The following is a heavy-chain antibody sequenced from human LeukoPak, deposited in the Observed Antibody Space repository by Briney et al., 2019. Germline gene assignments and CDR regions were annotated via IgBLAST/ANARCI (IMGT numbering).Heavy chain of an antibody. Sequence: GGSLRLSCAASGLTFSNYAMSWVRQAPGKGLEWVSAISGSGSSTYYADSVKGRFTISRDNSKNTLYLQMKSLRAEDTAVYYCATHYGSGSYQETNYFDYWGQGTLVTVSS. CDR3: ATHYGSGSYQETNYFDY. D-gene: IGHD3-10*01. J-gene: IGHJ4*02. CDR1: GLTFSNYA. V-gene: IGHV3-23*01. CDR2: ISGSGSST.